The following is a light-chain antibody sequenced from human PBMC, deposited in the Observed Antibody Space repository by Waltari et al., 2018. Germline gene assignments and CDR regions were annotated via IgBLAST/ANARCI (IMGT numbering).Light chain of an antibody. Sequence: SVLTQPPSASAIPGQRVSISCSGRNSNIGTNHVYWYQHLPGTTPKLLIYRNNQRPSGVPDRFSGSKAGTSASLAISGLRPEDEANYYCAVWDDSLSGPLFGGGTKLTVL. CDR2: RNN. V-gene: IGLV1-47*01. CDR1: NSNIGTNH. CDR3: AVWDDSLSGPL. J-gene: IGLJ2*01.